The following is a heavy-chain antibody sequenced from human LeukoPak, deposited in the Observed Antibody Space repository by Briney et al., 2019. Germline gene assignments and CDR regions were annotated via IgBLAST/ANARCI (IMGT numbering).Heavy chain of an antibody. CDR2: IYTSGST. CDR1: GGSISSYY. CDR3: VRHGPTVTTYGWFDP. J-gene: IGHJ5*02. Sequence: SETLSLTCTVSGGSISSYYWSWIRQPPGKGLEWIGYIYTSGSTNYNPSLKSRVTISVDTSKNQFSLKLSSVTAADTAVYYCVRHGPTVTTYGWFDPWGQGTLVTVSS. V-gene: IGHV4-4*09. D-gene: IGHD4-17*01.